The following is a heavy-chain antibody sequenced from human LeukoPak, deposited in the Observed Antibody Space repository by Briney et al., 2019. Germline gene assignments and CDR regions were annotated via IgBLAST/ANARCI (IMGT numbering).Heavy chain of an antibody. CDR2: IYSGGST. J-gene: IGHJ4*02. CDR1: GFTVSSNY. CDR3: AKGGSGWYVENDY. Sequence: GGSLRLSCAASGFTVSSNYMSWVRQAPGKGLEWVSVIYSGGSTYYADSVKGRLTISRDNSKNTLYLQMNSLRAEDTAVYYCAKGGSGWYVENDYWGQGTLVTVSS. D-gene: IGHD6-19*01. V-gene: IGHV3-66*01.